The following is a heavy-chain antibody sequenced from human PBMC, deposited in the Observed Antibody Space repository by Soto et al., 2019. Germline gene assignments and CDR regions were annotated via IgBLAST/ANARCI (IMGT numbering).Heavy chain of an antibody. CDR3: ASGGEGTTILPHF. J-gene: IGHJ4*02. CDR2: MNPHSRST. D-gene: IGHD3-10*01. CDR1: GATLTRYE. Sequence: QVQLVQSGAEVKKPGASVKVSCRASGATLTRYEVNWVRQAPGQGLEWMGYMNPHSRSTGIAQKYTGGFTMTRETSISTAFMELSILKSDDTAVYYCASGGEGTTILPHFWGQGTLVTVSS. V-gene: IGHV1-8*02.